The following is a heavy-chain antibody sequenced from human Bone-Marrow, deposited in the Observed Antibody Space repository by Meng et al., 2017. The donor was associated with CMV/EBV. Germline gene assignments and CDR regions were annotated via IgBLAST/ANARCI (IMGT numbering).Heavy chain of an antibody. CDR2: INPNSGGT. V-gene: IGHV1-2*02. CDR3: AREGSGYGGWFDP. Sequence: ASVKVTCQAGGYTFTGYYMHWVRQAPGQGLEWMGWINPNSGGTNYAQKFQGRVTMTRDTSISTAYMELSRLRSDDTAVSYCAREGSGYGGWFDPWSQGTLVTVSS. CDR1: GYTFTGYY. D-gene: IGHD5-12*01. J-gene: IGHJ5*02.